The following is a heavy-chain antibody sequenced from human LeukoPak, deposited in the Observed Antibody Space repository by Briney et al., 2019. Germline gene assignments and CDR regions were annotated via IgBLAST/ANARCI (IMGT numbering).Heavy chain of an antibody. D-gene: IGHD2-15*01. CDR2: ISTDGSRP. Sequence: GGSLRLSCAASGFAFSSHWMHWVRQAPGKGLVWVSGISTDGSRPRYADSVNGRFTISRDNAKNTLYLQMNSLRAEDTAVYFCVRDGQGSTPLDYWGQGTLVTVSS. CDR3: VRDGQGSTPLDY. J-gene: IGHJ4*02. V-gene: IGHV3-74*01. CDR1: GFAFSSHW.